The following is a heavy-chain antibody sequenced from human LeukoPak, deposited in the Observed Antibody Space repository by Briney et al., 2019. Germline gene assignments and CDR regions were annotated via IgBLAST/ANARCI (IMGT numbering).Heavy chain of an antibody. CDR2: IYYSGST. D-gene: IGHD1-26*01. Sequence: PSETLSLTCTVSGGSISSYYWSWIRQPPGKGLEWIGYIYYSGSTNYNPSLKSRVTMSVDTSKNQFSLKLSSVTAADTAVYYCARGISGSYRYDAFDIWGQGTMVTVSS. CDR1: GGSISSYY. CDR3: ARGISGSYRYDAFDI. V-gene: IGHV4-59*12. J-gene: IGHJ3*02.